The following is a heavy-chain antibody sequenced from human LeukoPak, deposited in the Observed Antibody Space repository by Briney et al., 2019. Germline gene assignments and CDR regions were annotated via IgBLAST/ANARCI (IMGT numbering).Heavy chain of an antibody. Sequence: SETLSLTCTVSGGSISSSSYYWGWIRQPPGKGLEWIGSIYYSGSTYYNPSLKSRVTISVDTPKNQFSLKLSSVTAADTAVYYCARVKFSIVATIGFDYWGQGTLVTVSS. V-gene: IGHV4-39*07. D-gene: IGHD5-12*01. CDR3: ARVKFSIVATIGFDY. J-gene: IGHJ4*02. CDR1: GGSISSSSYY. CDR2: IYYSGST.